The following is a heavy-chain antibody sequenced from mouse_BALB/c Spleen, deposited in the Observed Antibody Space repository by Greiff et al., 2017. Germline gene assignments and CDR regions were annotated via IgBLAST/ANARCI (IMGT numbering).Heavy chain of an antibody. CDR2: ISSGSSTI. J-gene: IGHJ1*01. Sequence: DVMLVESGGGLVQPGGSRKLSCAASGFPFSSFGMHWVRQAPEKGLEWVAYISSGSSTIYYADTVKGRFTISRDKPKNTLFLQMTSLRSEDTAMYYCARVYYGNYGYFDVWGAGTTVTVSS. CDR1: GFPFSSFG. V-gene: IGHV5-17*02. D-gene: IGHD2-1*01. CDR3: ARVYYGNYGYFDV.